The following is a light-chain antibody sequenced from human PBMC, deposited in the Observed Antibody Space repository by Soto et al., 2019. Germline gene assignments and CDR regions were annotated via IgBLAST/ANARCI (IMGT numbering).Light chain of an antibody. CDR1: SSDVGGYNY. CDR2: EVS. J-gene: IGLJ3*02. Sequence: QPVLTQPASVSGSPGQSITISCTATSSDVGGYNYVSWYQQHPGKAPKLIISEVSNRPSGVSDRFSGSKSGNTASLTISGLQAEDEAVYYCSSYTSSTTRVFGGGTKLTVL. CDR3: SSYTSSTTRV. V-gene: IGLV2-14*01.